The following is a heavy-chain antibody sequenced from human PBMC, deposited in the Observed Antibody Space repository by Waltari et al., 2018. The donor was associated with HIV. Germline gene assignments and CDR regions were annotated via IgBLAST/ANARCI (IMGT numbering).Heavy chain of an antibody. Sequence: QVQLQESGPGLVRPSGTLFLTCGVTVGSIKSSQWWSWVRQPPGKGLEWIGDIHHSGNVNYNLSLKSRVTFSVDRSKNHFSLNLTSVTTADTATYFCARLRDYGDYGHYDFWGRGTLVVVSP. CDR3: ARLRDYGDYGHYDF. V-gene: IGHV4-4*02. D-gene: IGHD4-17*01. J-gene: IGHJ4*02. CDR1: VGSIKSSQW. CDR2: IHHSGNV.